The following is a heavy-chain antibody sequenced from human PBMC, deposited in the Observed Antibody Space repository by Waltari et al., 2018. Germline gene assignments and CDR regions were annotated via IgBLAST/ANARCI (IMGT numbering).Heavy chain of an antibody. CDR1: GGSISSYY. J-gene: IGHJ3*02. V-gene: IGHV4-59*01. CDR3: ARVPLTGYYNGAFDI. D-gene: IGHD3-9*01. Sequence: QVQLQESGPGLVKPSETLSLTCTVSGGSISSYYWSWIRQPPGKGLEWIGYIYYSGSTNYNPSLKSRVTISVDTSKNQFSLKLGSVTAADTAVYYCARVPLTGYYNGAFDIWGQGTMVTVSS. CDR2: IYYSGST.